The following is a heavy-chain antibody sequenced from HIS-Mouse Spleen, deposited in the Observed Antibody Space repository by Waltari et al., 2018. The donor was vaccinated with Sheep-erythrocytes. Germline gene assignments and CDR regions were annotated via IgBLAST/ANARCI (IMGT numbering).Heavy chain of an antibody. CDR1: GYTFTSYG. V-gene: IGHV1-18*01. D-gene: IGHD1-26*01. Sequence: QVQLVQSGAEVKKPGASVKVSCKASGYTFTSYGISWVRQAPGQGLEGMGWISAYNGNTNYAQKFQGRVTITADKSTSTAYMELSSLRSEDTAVYYCAQTGATTPHFDYWGQGTLVTVSS. CDR2: ISAYNGNT. CDR3: AQTGATTPHFDY. J-gene: IGHJ4*02.